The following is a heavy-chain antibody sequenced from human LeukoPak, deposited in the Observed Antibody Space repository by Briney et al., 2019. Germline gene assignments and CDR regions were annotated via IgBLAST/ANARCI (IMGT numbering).Heavy chain of an antibody. Sequence: GASVKVSCKASGYTFTSYYMHWVRQAPGQGLEWMGWINPDSGGTNYAQKFQGRVTMTRDTSISTAYMELTRLRSDDTAVYYCARDGSGSYYHFDYWGQGTLVTVSS. CDR1: GYTFTSYY. CDR3: ARDGSGSYYHFDY. CDR2: INPDSGGT. D-gene: IGHD3-10*01. J-gene: IGHJ4*02. V-gene: IGHV1-2*02.